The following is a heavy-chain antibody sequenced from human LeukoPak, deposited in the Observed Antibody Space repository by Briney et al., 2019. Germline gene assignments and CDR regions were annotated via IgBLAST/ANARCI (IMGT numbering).Heavy chain of an antibody. CDR2: LDSDGSST. CDR1: GFTFSSYA. J-gene: IGHJ4*02. D-gene: IGHD1/OR15-1a*01. Sequence: GGSLRLSCAASGFTFSSYAMSWVRQAPGKGLVWVSRLDSDGSSTNYADSVKGRFTISRDNAKNTLYLQMNSLRAEDTAVYYCARGMTVGTAGRSIDYWGQGTLVTVSS. V-gene: IGHV3-74*01. CDR3: ARGMTVGTAGRSIDY.